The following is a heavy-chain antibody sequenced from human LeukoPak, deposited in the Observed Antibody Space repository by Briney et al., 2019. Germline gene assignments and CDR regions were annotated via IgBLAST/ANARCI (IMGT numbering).Heavy chain of an antibody. CDR1: GGSISSYY. CDR3: ASLSSGSAFDI. CDR2: IYTSGST. D-gene: IGHD3-22*01. J-gene: IGHJ3*02. Sequence: SETLSLTCTVSGGSISSYYWSWLRQSAGKGLEWIGRIYTSGSTYYNPSLKSRVTMSVDTSKNQFSLKLSSVTAADTAVYYCASLSSGSAFDIWGQGTMVTVSS. V-gene: IGHV4-4*07.